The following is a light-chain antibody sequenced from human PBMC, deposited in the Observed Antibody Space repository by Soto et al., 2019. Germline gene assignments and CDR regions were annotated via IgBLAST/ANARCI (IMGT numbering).Light chain of an antibody. CDR3: SSYTSTSSLGV. Sequence: QSVLTQPASVSGAPGQTITISCTGTSSDVGGANSFSWYPQYPGKVPKLLIYEVSNRPSGVSNRFSGSKSGNTASLTISRLRAEDEADYYCSSYTSTSSLGVFGGGTKLTVL. CDR1: SSDVGGANS. J-gene: IGLJ2*01. V-gene: IGLV2-14*01. CDR2: EVS.